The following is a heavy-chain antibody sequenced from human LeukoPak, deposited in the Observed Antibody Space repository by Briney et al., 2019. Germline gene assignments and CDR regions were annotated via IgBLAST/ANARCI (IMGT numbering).Heavy chain of an antibody. CDR3: TRADSVPAGDYHYWYMDV. D-gene: IGHD6-13*01. Sequence: ASVKVSCKASGYTFTGYYMHWVRQDLRQGLQWMGWINPNSGDTEYAQKFQGRVTMTRYTSISTVYMELSSLRSDDTAVYYCTRADSVPAGDYHYWYMDVWGKGTTVTVSS. CDR2: INPNSGDT. CDR1: GYTFTGYY. J-gene: IGHJ6*03. V-gene: IGHV1-2*02.